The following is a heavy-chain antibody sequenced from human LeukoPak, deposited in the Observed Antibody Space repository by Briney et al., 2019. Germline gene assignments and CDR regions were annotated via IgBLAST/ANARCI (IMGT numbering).Heavy chain of an antibody. Sequence: NPSETLSLTCTVSGGSISSYYWSWIRQPPGKGLEWIGYIYYSGSTNYNPSLKSRVTISVDTSKNQFSLKLSSVTAADTAVYYCARDGPGGGATIAGFDCWGQGTLVTVSS. J-gene: IGHJ4*02. CDR2: IYYSGST. D-gene: IGHD3-16*01. CDR3: ARDGPGGGATIAGFDC. V-gene: IGHV4-59*01. CDR1: GGSISSYY.